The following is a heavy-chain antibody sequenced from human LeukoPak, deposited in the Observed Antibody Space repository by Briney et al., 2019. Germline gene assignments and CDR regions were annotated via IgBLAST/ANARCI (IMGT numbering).Heavy chain of an antibody. Sequence: PGGSLRLSCAASGFTFSSYWMSWVRQAPGKGLEWVANIKQDGSEKYYVDSVKGRFTISRDNAKNSLYLQMNSLRAEDTAVYYCARDDASGSSYDAFDIWGQGTMVTVSS. CDR3: ARDDASGSSYDAFDI. V-gene: IGHV3-7*01. D-gene: IGHD3-10*01. CDR1: GFTFSSYW. J-gene: IGHJ3*02. CDR2: IKQDGSEK.